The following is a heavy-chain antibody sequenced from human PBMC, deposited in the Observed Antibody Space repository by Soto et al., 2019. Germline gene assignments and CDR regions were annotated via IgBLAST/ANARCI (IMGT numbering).Heavy chain of an antibody. V-gene: IGHV1-3*01. CDR2: INAGNGNT. CDR3: ARVDGVDYDFWSGAKLGAFDI. D-gene: IGHD3-3*01. J-gene: IGHJ3*02. CDR1: GYTFTSYA. Sequence: ASVKVSCKASGYTFTSYAMHCVRQAPRQRLEWMGWINAGNGNTKYSQKFQGRVTITRDTSASTAYMELSSLRSEDTAVYYCARVDGVDYDFWSGAKLGAFDIWGQGTMVTVSS.